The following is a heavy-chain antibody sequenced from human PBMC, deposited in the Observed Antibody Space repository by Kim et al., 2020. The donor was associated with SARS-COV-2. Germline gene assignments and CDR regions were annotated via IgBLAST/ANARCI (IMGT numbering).Heavy chain of an antibody. CDR3: ASQRWLQMETYFDY. V-gene: IGHV3-23*01. J-gene: IGHJ4*02. CDR1: GFTFSSYA. CDR2: ISGSGGST. Sequence: GGSLRLSCAASGFTFSSYAMSWVRQAPGKGLEWVSAISGSGGSTYYADSVKGRFTISRDNSKNTLYLQMNSLRAEDTAVYYCASQRWLQMETYFDYWGQGTLVTVSS. D-gene: IGHD1-1*01.